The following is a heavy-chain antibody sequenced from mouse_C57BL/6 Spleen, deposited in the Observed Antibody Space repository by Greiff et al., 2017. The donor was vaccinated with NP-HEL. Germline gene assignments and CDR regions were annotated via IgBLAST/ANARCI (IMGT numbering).Heavy chain of an antibody. J-gene: IGHJ3*01. CDR3: ARRSYGSSPWFAY. CDR2: ISSGGSYT. CDR1: GFTFSSYG. Sequence: EVKLMESGGDLVKPGGSLKLSCAASGFTFSSYGMSWVRQTPDKRLEWVATISSGGSYTYYPDSVKGRFTISRDNAKNTLYLQMSSLKSEDTAMYYCARRSYGSSPWFAYWGQGTLVTVSA. D-gene: IGHD1-1*01. V-gene: IGHV5-6*02.